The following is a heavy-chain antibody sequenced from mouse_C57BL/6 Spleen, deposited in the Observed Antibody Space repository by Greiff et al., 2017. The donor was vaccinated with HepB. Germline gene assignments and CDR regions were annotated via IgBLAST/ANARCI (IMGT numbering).Heavy chain of an antibody. V-gene: IGHV3-6*01. CDR1: GYSITSGYY. J-gene: IGHJ4*01. Sequence: EVKLQESGPGLVKPSQSLSLTCSVTGYSITSGYYWNWIRQFPGNKLEWMCYISYDGSNNYNPSLKNRISITRDTSKNQFFLKLNSVTTEDTATYYCASRLGYYNNPCAMDNWGQGTSVTVSS. D-gene: IGHD2-5*01. CDR3: ASRLGYYNNPCAMDN. CDR2: ISYDGSN.